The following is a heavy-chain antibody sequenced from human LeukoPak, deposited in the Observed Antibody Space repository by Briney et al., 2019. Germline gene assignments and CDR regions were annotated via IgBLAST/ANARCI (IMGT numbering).Heavy chain of an antibody. CDR1: GFTFSSYS. CDR3: ATYHRSSYYYIDA. J-gene: IGHJ6*03. D-gene: IGHD6-6*01. V-gene: IGHV3-21*01. Sequence: GGSLRLSCAASGFTFSSYSMNWVRQAPGKGLEWVSSISSSSSYIYYADSVKGRFTISRDNAKNSLYLQMNSLGAEDTAVYFCATYHRSSYYYIDAWGKGTTVTVSS. CDR2: ISSSSSYI.